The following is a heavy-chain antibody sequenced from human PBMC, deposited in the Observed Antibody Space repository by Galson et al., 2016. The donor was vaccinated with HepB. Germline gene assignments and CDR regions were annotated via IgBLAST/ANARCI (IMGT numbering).Heavy chain of an antibody. V-gene: IGHV4-38-2*01. CDR2: LSHTGTT. J-gene: IGHJ4*02. D-gene: IGHD5/OR15-5a*01. CDR1: GYSINSGYF. CDR3: ASDLNVYWYFF. Sequence: ETLSLTCVVSGYSINSGYFWGWFRQPPGKGLEWIGSLSHTGTTYYNPSHKSRVTISVDTSKDQFSLNLISVTAADTAVYYCASDLNVYWYFFWGQGIRVTVSS.